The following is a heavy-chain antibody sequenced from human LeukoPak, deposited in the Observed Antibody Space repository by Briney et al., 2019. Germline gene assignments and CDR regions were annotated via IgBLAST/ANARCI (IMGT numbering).Heavy chain of an antibody. D-gene: IGHD3-16*02. Sequence: GGSLRLSCAASEFTFNHYCMNWVRQAPGKGLEWVSSIYSNSPDIYYADSVKGRFTISRDNAKSSLYLQMNSLRAEDTAVYYSARAWLTGGSYHAMDVWGQGTTVTVSS. CDR2: IYSNSPDI. CDR1: EFTFNHYC. J-gene: IGHJ6*02. V-gene: IGHV3-21*01. CDR3: ARAWLTGGSYHAMDV.